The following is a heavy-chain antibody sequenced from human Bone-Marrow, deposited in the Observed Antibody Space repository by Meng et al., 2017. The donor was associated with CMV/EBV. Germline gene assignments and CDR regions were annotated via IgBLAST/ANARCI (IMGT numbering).Heavy chain of an antibody. CDR2: MNPNSGDT. J-gene: IGHJ4*02. D-gene: IGHD3-3*01. Sequence: ASVKVSCKASGYTFTSYDVNWVRQATGQGLEWMGWMNPNSGDTGYAQKFQGRVTMTRNTSISTAYMELSSLRSEDTALYYCARGKISQGFLLDSWGQGTRVTGSS. CDR1: GYTFTSYD. CDR3: ARGKISQGFLLDS. V-gene: IGHV1-8*01.